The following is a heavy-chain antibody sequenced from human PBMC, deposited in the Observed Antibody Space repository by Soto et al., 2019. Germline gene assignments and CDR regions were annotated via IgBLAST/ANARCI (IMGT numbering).Heavy chain of an antibody. D-gene: IGHD4-17*01. Sequence: QVQLVQSGTEVKKPGASVRVSCTASGYPFTNYYIHWVRQAPVQGPEWMGIVNPSSGRTTYAQTFQGRVTMTTDTSTSTVYMEMNSLRSADTAMYYCTRARFTTVTTWWYFGSWGQGTLVTVSS. J-gene: IGHJ4*02. CDR2: VNPSSGRT. CDR1: GYPFTNYY. V-gene: IGHV1-46*01. CDR3: TRARFTTVTTWWYFGS.